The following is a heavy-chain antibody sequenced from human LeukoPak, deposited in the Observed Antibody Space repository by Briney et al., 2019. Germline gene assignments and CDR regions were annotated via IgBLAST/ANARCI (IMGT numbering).Heavy chain of an antibody. CDR2: INPNSGGT. CDR3: ARDRIAVAGQQSYYYGMDV. J-gene: IGHJ6*02. D-gene: IGHD6-19*01. V-gene: IGHV1-2*02. CDR1: GYTFTGYY. Sequence: ASVKVSCKASGYTFTGYYMHWVRQAPGQGLEWMGWINPNSGGTNYAQKFQGRVTMTRDTSISTAYMELSRLRSDDTAVYYCARDRIAVAGQQSYYYGMDVWGQGTTVTVSS.